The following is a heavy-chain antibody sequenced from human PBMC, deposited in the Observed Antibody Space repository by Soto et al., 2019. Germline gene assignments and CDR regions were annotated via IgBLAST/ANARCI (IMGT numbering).Heavy chain of an antibody. CDR3: ARVVRCTRSGCYYLAMDV. CDR1: GESVSSGFYY. J-gene: IGHJ6*02. V-gene: IGHV4-61*01. CDR2: ILSSGRS. D-gene: IGHD2-15*01. Sequence: SETLSLTCTVSGESVSSGFYYWNWIRQAPGKGLEWIGSILSSGRSNYNPSLKSRVPMSVDTSKNQFSLRLTSVGAADSAIYYCARVVRCTRSGCYYLAMDVWGQGTTVTVSS.